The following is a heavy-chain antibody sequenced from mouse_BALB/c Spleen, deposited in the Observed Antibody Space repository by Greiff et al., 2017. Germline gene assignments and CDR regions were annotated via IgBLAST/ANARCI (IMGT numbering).Heavy chain of an antibody. Sequence: EVKLVESGGGLLRPGGSRNLPFAAPGFPFVSFGLPGVRQPPEKGLEWFAYISSGSSTIYYADTVKGRFTISRDNPKNTLFLQMTSLRSEDTAMYYCVNSFAYWGQGTLVTVSA. CDR1: GFPFVSFG. CDR3: VNSFAY. V-gene: IGHV5-17*02. J-gene: IGHJ3*01. D-gene: IGHD2-12*01. CDR2: ISSGSSTI.